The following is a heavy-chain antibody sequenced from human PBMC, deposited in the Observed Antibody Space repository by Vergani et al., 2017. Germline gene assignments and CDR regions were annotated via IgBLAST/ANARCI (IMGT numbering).Heavy chain of an antibody. CDR3: ATKSCGTPGCQIGYFRE. D-gene: IGHD1-1*01. J-gene: IGHJ1*01. CDR2: ISYDGTQK. V-gene: IGHV3-30*03. CDR1: GFMFSNYW. Sequence: VQLVESGGGWVQPGGSLRLSCAASGFMFSNYWMHWVRQAPGKGLEWVAVISYDGTQKYYADSVKGRFTISRDNSKSTLYLQMNSLRTEDTAVYYCATKSCGTPGCQIGYFREWGQGTLVTVSS.